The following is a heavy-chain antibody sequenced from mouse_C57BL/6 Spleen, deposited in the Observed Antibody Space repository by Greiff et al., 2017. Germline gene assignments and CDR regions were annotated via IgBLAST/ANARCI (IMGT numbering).Heavy chain of an antibody. J-gene: IGHJ1*03. CDR2: INPSTGGT. D-gene: IGHD2-2*01. CDR1: GYTFTSYW. V-gene: IGHV1-53*01. CDR3: ARYRRDGYDEGLDV. Sequence: QVQLKQPGTELVKPGASVKLSCKASGYTFTSYWMHWVKQRPGQGLEWIGNINPSTGGTTYNQKFKSNATLTVDTSSSTAYMQLSSLTSEDSAVYECARYRRDGYDEGLDVWGTGTTVTVSA.